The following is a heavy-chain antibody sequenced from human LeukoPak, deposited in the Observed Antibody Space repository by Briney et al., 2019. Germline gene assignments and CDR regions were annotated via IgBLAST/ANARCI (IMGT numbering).Heavy chain of an antibody. CDR2: IYSGGGT. V-gene: IGHV3-53*01. J-gene: IGHJ4*02. Sequence: GGSLRLSCAVSEFTVSRNYMNWVRQAPGKGLEWVSLIYSGGGTEYADSVRGRFTISRDNSKNTPFLQMNSLRAEDTAVYYCARKTDTTVGGDYWGRGTLVTVSS. CDR3: ARKTDTTVGGDY. D-gene: IGHD1-26*01. CDR1: EFTVSRNY.